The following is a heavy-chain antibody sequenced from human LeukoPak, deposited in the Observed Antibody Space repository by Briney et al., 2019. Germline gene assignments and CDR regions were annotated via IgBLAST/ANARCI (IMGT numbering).Heavy chain of an antibody. CDR1: GFTFSNYD. CDR3: ARGYRGY. CDR2: ISGRGGNT. V-gene: IGHV3-23*01. Sequence: GGSLRLSCAASGFTFSNYDMNWIRQAPGKGLEWVSGISGRGGNTNYADSVKGRFTISRDNSKNTLYLQMNSLRAEDTAVYYCARGYRGYWGQGTLVTVSS. D-gene: IGHD4-11*01. J-gene: IGHJ4*02.